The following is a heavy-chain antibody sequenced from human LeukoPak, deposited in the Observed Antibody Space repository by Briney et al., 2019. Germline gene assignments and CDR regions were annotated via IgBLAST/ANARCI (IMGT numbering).Heavy chain of an antibody. V-gene: IGHV4-59*08. CDR3: ARHIYSSWDRAFDI. J-gene: IGHJ3*02. Sequence: SETLSLTCTVSGVSIKSYHWSWIRQPPGKGLEGMVYIYYSGNTNYNPSLKSRLTISVDTSKNQSSLKLSSVTAADTAVYYCARHIYSSWDRAFDIWGQGTMVTVSS. CDR2: IYYSGNT. D-gene: IGHD6-13*01. CDR1: GVSIKSYH.